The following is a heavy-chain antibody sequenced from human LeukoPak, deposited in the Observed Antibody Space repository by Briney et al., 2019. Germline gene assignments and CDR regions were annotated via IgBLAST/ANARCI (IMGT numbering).Heavy chain of an antibody. D-gene: IGHD2-15*01. CDR3: ARRLGYCSGGSCYSWFDP. Sequence: GSLRLSCAASGFTFSSYAMSWIRQPPGKGLEWIGYIYYSGSTNYNPSLKSRVTISVDTSKNQFSLKLSSVTAADTAVYYCARRLGYCSGGSCYSWFDPWGQGTLVTVSS. CDR2: IYYSGST. V-gene: IGHV4-59*01. J-gene: IGHJ5*02. CDR1: GFTFSSYA.